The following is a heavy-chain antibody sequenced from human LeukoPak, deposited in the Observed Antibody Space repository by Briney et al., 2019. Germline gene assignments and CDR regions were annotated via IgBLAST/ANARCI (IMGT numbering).Heavy chain of an antibody. CDR2: IYFSGST. Sequence: SETLSLTCTVSGGSISSYYWSWIRQPPGKGLEWIGYIYFSGSTNYNPSLKSRVTISVDTSRNQFSLQLSSVTAAVTAVYYCARTSHPHGSSWLFDYWGQGTLVTVSS. CDR1: GGSISSYY. D-gene: IGHD6-13*01. V-gene: IGHV4-59*01. CDR3: ARTSHPHGSSWLFDY. J-gene: IGHJ4*02.